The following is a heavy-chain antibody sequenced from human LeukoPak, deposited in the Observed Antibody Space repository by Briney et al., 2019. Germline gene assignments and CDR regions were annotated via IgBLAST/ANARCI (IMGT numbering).Heavy chain of an antibody. CDR3: ARGVRLWFGDGGWFDP. CDR2: INPSSDST. J-gene: IGHJ5*02. Sequence: GASVKVSCKASRYTFTGYYMHWVRQAPGQGLEWMGIINPSSDSTTYAQKFQGRVTMTRDMSTSTVYMELSSLRSEDTAVYYCARGVRLWFGDGGWFDPWGQGTLVTVSS. D-gene: IGHD3-10*01. V-gene: IGHV1-46*01. CDR1: RYTFTGYY.